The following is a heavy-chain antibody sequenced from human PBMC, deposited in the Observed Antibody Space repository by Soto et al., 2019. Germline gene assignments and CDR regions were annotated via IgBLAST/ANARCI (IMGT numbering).Heavy chain of an antibody. CDR1: GGSISSYY. D-gene: IGHD6-6*01. CDR3: TTRPSSVGWFDP. V-gene: IGHV4-59*01. CDR2: IYYTGST. Sequence: SETLSLTCSISGGSISSYYWTWIRQPPGKGLEWIGNIYYTGSTNYSPSLKSRVTISIDTSKNQFSLQLTSVSAADTAMYYCTTRPSSVGWFDPWGQRPLVTFSP. J-gene: IGHJ5*02.